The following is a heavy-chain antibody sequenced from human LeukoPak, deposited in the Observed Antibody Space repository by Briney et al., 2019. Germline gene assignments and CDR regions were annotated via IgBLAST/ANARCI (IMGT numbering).Heavy chain of an antibody. D-gene: IGHD6-13*01. Sequence: SVKVSCKASGGTFSSYAISWVRQAPGQGLEWMGGIIPIFGTANYAQKFQGRVTITADESTSTAYMELSSLRSDDTAVYYCARAPYSSSWFDYWGQGTLVTVSS. CDR1: GGTFSSYA. CDR2: IIPIFGTA. V-gene: IGHV1-69*13. J-gene: IGHJ4*02. CDR3: ARAPYSSSWFDY.